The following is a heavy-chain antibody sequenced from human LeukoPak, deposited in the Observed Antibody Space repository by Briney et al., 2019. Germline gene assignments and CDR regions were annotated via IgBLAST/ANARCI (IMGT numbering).Heavy chain of an antibody. CDR2: IKQDGSEK. CDR1: GFTFSSYW. CDR3: ARAQSGSYYPPWFDP. Sequence: GGSLRLSCAAFGFTFSSYWMSWARQAPGKGLEWVAHIKQDGSEKYYGDSVKGRFTISRDNAKNSLSLQMNSLRAEDTAVYYCARAQSGSYYPPWFDPWGQGTLVTVSS. D-gene: IGHD1-26*01. J-gene: IGHJ5*02. V-gene: IGHV3-7*01.